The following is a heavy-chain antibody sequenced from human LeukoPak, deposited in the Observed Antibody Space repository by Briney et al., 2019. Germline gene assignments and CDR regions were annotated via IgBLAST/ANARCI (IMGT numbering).Heavy chain of an antibody. Sequence: SETLSLTCTVSGGSICSYYWSWIRQPPGKGLEWIGYIYYSGSTNYNPSLKSRVTISVDTSKNQFSLKLSSVTAADTAVYYCARESEDWSGYPYYYYYYMDVWGKGTTVTVSS. J-gene: IGHJ6*03. CDR1: GGSICSYY. V-gene: IGHV4-59*01. CDR2: IYYSGST. D-gene: IGHD3-3*01. CDR3: ARESEDWSGYPYYYYYYMDV.